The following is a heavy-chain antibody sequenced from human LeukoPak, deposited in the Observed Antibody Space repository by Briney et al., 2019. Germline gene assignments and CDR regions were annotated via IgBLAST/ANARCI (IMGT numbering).Heavy chain of an antibody. CDR2: IYHSGST. V-gene: IGHV4-38-2*02. D-gene: IGHD3-22*01. CDR3: ARERDPGADSSGYYYGWFDP. J-gene: IGHJ5*02. CDR1: GFSFSSY. Sequence: GSLRLSCAASGFSFSSYMNWIRQAPGKGLEWIGSIYHSGSTYYNPSLKSRVTISVDTSKNQFSLKLSSVTAADTAVYYCARERDPGADSSGYYYGWFDPWGQGTLVTVSS.